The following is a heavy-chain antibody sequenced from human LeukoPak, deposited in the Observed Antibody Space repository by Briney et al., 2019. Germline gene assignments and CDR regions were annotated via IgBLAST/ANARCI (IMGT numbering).Heavy chain of an antibody. J-gene: IGHJ4*02. CDR2: ISAYNGNT. CDR1: GYTLTSSG. CDR3: AREGYCSGTTCGKHFDC. Sequence: ASAKVSCKPPGYTLTSSGISRVRQAPGQGLEWMGWISAYNGNTNYAQTLQGRVTITTDTTTSTAYMEKRSLRSDETPVCNTAREGYCSGTTCGKHFDCWGQGTLVTVAS. D-gene: IGHD2-2*01. V-gene: IGHV1-18*01.